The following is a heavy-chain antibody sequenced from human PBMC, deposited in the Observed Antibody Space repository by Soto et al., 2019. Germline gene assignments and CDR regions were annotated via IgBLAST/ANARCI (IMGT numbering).Heavy chain of an antibody. CDR1: GGTFSSYT. CDR3: ARSSPHGSYYYYYCMDV. Sequence: QVQLVQSGAEVKKPGSSVKVSCKASGGTFSSYTISWVRQAPGQGLEWMGRIIPILGIANYAQKFHGRVTITADKSTSTAYMELSSLRSEDTAVYYCARSSPHGSYYYYYCMDVWGQGTTVTVSS. D-gene: IGHD1-26*01. J-gene: IGHJ6*02. V-gene: IGHV1-69*02. CDR2: IIPILGIA.